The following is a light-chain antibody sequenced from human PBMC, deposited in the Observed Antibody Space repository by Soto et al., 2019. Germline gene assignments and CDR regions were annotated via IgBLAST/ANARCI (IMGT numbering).Light chain of an antibody. Sequence: QSVLTQPPSVSGAPGQRVTISCTGSSSNIGAGYDVHWYQQLPGTAPKLLIYGNNNRPSGVPDRFSGSKSGTSASLAITGLQAEDEGDYYCQSYDSSLSGSGVFGGGTQLTVL. V-gene: IGLV1-40*01. CDR2: GNN. J-gene: IGLJ2*01. CDR3: QSYDSSLSGSGV. CDR1: SSNIGAGYD.